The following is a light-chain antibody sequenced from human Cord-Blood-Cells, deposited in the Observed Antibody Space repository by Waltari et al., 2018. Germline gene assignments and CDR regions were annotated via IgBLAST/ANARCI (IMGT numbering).Light chain of an antibody. CDR1: QSISSY. V-gene: IGKV1-39*01. CDR2: AAS. CDR3: QQSYSTF. J-gene: IGKJ5*01. Sequence: IQMTQSPSSLSASVGDRVTITCRASQSISSYLNWYQQKPGKAPKLLIYAASSLQSGVPSRFSGSGSGTDFTLTISSLQPEDFATYYCQQSYSTFFGQGTRLEIK.